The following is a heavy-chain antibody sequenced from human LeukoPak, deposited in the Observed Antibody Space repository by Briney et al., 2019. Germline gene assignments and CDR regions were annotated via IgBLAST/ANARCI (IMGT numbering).Heavy chain of an antibody. J-gene: IGHJ4*02. CDR2: ISYDGSNK. CDR1: GFTFSSYG. D-gene: IGHD1-26*01. Sequence: GGSLRLSCAASGFTFSSYGMPWVRQAPGKGLEWVAVISYDGSNKYYADSVKGRFTISRDNSKNTLYLQMNSLRAEDTAVYYCAKGHKWELPATFDYWGQGTLVTVSS. CDR3: AKGHKWELPATFDY. V-gene: IGHV3-30*18.